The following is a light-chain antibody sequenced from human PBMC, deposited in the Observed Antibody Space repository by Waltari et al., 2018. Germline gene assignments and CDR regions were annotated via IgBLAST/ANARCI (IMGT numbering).Light chain of an antibody. J-gene: IGLJ3*02. Sequence: QSALTQPAGVSASPGQAITIPSTGTNSDVGAYNYVSWYHQHPGKTPKLIIYDVRIRPSGVSNRFSGSKSGNTASLTISGLQADDEADYYCSSSTSSTTRVFGGGTRLTVL. V-gene: IGLV2-14*03. CDR3: SSSTSSTTRV. CDR2: DVR. CDR1: NSDVGAYNY.